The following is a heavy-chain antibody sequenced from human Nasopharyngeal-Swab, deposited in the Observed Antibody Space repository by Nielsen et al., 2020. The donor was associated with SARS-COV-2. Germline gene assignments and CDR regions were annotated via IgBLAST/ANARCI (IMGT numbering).Heavy chain of an antibody. CDR1: GFTFSDYY. J-gene: IGHJ4*02. CDR3: ARDQSGSYNFDY. Sequence: GESPKISCAASGFTFSDYYMSWIRQAPGKGLEWVSYISSSGSTIYYADSVKGRFTISRDNAKNSLYLQMNSLRAEDTAVYYCARDQSGSYNFDYWGQGTLVTVSS. CDR2: ISSSGSTI. V-gene: IGHV3-11*01. D-gene: IGHD1-26*01.